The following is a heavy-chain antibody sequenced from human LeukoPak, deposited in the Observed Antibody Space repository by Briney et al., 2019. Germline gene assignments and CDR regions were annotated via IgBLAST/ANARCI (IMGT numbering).Heavy chain of an antibody. CDR2: INRDSSVK. J-gene: IGHJ4*02. Sequence: PGGSLRLSCAASGFNFTAFWMSWVRQTPEKGLEFVANINRDSSVKNYVDSVKGRFTISRDNAKNSLYLHMNSLRAEDTAVYYCARVRPGYYCDYWGQGILVTVSS. CDR1: GFNFTAFW. V-gene: IGHV3-7*01. CDR3: ARVRPGYYCDY.